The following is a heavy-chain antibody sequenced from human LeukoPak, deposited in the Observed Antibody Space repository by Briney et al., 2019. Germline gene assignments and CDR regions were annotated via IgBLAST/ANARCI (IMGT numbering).Heavy chain of an antibody. D-gene: IGHD3-16*02. CDR3: ARDRYGFAFDI. CDR1: GGSISSYY. Sequence: SETLSLTCTVSGGSISSYYWSWIRQPPGKGLECIGYIYYSGSTNYNPSLKSRVTISVDTSKNQFSLRLNSVTAADTAVYYCARDRYGFAFDIWGQGTMVTVSS. CDR2: IYYSGST. V-gene: IGHV4-59*01. J-gene: IGHJ3*02.